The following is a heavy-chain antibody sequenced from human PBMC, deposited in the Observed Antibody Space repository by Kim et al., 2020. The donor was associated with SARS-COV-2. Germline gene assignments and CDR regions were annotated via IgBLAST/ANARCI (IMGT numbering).Heavy chain of an antibody. CDR2: INSDGSST. CDR1: GFTFSSYW. V-gene: IGHV3-74*01. CDR3: AREPRPGSSWFYYYYGMDV. J-gene: IGHJ6*02. Sequence: GGSLRLSCAASGFTFSSYWMHWVRQAPGKGLVWVSRINSDGSSTSYADSVKGRFTISRDNAKNTLYLQMNSLRAEDTAVYYCAREPRPGSSWFYYYYGMDVWGQGTTVTVSS. D-gene: IGHD6-13*01.